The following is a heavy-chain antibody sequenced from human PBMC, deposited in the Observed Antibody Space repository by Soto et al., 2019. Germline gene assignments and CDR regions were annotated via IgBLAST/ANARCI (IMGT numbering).Heavy chain of an antibody. D-gene: IGHD6-19*01. CDR1: GGSITGYY. Sequence: PSETLSLTCTVSGGSITGYYWSWIRQPPGRGLEWVGYIYYAGNTLYTPSLKSRVTISVDTSKNQFSLKLSSVTAADTAVYYCAKKGPLVLWQWLNYFDYWGQGTLVTVSS. CDR2: IYYAGNT. CDR3: AKKGPLVLWQWLNYFDY. V-gene: IGHV4-59*01. J-gene: IGHJ4*02.